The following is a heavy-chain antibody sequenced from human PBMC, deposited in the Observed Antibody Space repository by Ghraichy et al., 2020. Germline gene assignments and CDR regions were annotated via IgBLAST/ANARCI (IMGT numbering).Heavy chain of an antibody. CDR3: ARGCSNRRYYYYYMDV. J-gene: IGHJ6*03. V-gene: IGHV4-34*01. Sequence: SETLSLTCAVYGGSFSGYYWSWIHQPPGKGLEWIGEINHSGSTNYNPSLKSRVTISVDTSKNQFSLKLSSVTAADTAVYYCARGCSNRRYYYYYMDVWGKGTTVTVSS. D-gene: IGHD4-11*01. CDR2: INHSGST. CDR1: GGSFSGYY.